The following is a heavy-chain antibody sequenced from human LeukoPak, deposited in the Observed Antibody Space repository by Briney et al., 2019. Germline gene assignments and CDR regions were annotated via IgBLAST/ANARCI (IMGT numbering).Heavy chain of an antibody. J-gene: IGHJ6*02. CDR2: IYHSGST. CDR1: GYSISSGYY. D-gene: IGHD2-15*01. V-gene: IGHV4-38-2*02. Sequence: SETLSLTCTVSGYSISSGYYWGWIRQPPGKGLEWIGSIYHSGSTYYNPSLKSRVTISVDTSKNQFSLKLSSVTGADTAVYYCARVRGYCSSGSCGMDVWGQGTTVTVSS. CDR3: ARVRGYCSSGSCGMDV.